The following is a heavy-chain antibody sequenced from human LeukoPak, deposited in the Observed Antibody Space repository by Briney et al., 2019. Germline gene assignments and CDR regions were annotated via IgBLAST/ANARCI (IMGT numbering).Heavy chain of an antibody. CDR2: INTGSTYT. CDR3: TREDNWYFDL. V-gene: IGHV3-21*05. J-gene: IGHJ2*01. Sequence: PGGSLRLSCAASRFTFSSYAMSWVRQAPGKGLEWLSYINTGSTYTNYANSVKGRFTISRDNAKNSLYLQLNSLRAEDTAVYYCTREDNWYFDLWGRGTLVTVSS. CDR1: RFTFSSYA.